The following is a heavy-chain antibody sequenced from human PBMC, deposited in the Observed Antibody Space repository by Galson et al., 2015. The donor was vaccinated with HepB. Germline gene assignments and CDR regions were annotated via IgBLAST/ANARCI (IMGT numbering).Heavy chain of an antibody. D-gene: IGHD2-15*01. CDR1: GYSFTSHG. CDR2: ISANNHKT. Sequence: SVKVSCKASGYSFTSHGIVWVRQAPGQGLEWVGWISANNHKTNYAQKLQGRLSMTTDTSTSTAYMEMRSLRIDDTAVYYCARGGYSSAPQNAFEIWGQGTMVTVSS. CDR3: ARGGYSSAPQNAFEI. J-gene: IGHJ3*02. V-gene: IGHV1-18*01.